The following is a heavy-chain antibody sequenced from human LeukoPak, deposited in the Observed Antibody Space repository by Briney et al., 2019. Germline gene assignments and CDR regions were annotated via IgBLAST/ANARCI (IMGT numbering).Heavy chain of an antibody. CDR2: ISRNGDST. D-gene: IGHD3-10*01. CDR3: VKQFGESLYYFDY. J-gene: IGHJ4*02. CDR1: GFTFSSYA. V-gene: IGHV3-64D*09. Sequence: PGGSLRLFCSFSGFTFSSYALHWVRQAPGKGLEYVSAISRNGDSTYYADSEKGRFTISRDNSKNTLYLQMSSLRTEDTALYYCVKQFGESLYYFDYWGQGTLVTVSS.